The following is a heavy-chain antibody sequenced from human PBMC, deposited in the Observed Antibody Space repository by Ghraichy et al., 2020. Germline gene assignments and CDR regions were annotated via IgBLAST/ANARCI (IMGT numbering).Heavy chain of an antibody. D-gene: IGHD6-19*01. CDR2: IYYSGST. CDR3: ARRKDLTAVYNWFDP. Sequence: SETLSLTCTVSGGSISSSSYYWGWIRQPPGKGLEWIGSIYYSGSTYYNPSLKSRVTISVDTSKNQFSLKLSSVTAADTAVYYCARRKDLTAVYNWFDPWGQGTLVTVSS. V-gene: IGHV4-39*01. CDR1: GGSISSSSYY. J-gene: IGHJ5*02.